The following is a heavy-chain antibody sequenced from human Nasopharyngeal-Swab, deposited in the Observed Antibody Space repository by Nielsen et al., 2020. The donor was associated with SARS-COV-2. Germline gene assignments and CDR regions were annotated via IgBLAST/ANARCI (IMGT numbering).Heavy chain of an antibody. V-gene: IGHV3-7*01. CDR1: GFTFASYW. J-gene: IGHJ5*02. Sequence: GESLKISCAASGFTFASYWMSWVRQAPRKGLEWVANIKQDGGEKYYVDSVKGRFTIARDNAKNSVYLQMNSLRVEETAVYYCAREGYGAYGDHPYPWGQGTLVTVSS. D-gene: IGHD4/OR15-4a*01. CDR2: IKQDGGEK. CDR3: AREGYGAYGDHPYP.